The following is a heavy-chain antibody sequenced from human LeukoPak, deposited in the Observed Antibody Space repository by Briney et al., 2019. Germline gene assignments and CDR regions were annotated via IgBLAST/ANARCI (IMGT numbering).Heavy chain of an antibody. CDR1: GFTFSNYG. D-gene: IGHD3-9*01. Sequence: GGSLRLSCAASGFTFSNYGMSWVRQAPGKGPEWVSTISGSGGSTYYADSVKGRFTISRDNSKNTLYLQMNSLRAEDTAVYHCAKDLRLRYFTYWGQGTLVTVSS. CDR2: ISGSGGST. J-gene: IGHJ4*02. V-gene: IGHV3-23*01. CDR3: AKDLRLRYFTY.